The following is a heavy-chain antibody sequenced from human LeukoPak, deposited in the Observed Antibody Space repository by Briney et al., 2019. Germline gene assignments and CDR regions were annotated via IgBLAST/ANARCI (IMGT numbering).Heavy chain of an antibody. CDR3: TTDLGRWPTYYFDY. Sequence: PGGSLRLSCAASGFTFSNAWMSWVRQAPGKGLEWVGRIKSKTDGGTTDYAAPVKGRFTISRDDSKNTLYLQMNSLKTEDTAVYYCTTDLGRWPTYYFDYWGQGTLVTVSS. V-gene: IGHV3-15*01. CDR2: IKSKTDGGTT. D-gene: IGHD5-24*01. CDR1: GFTFSNAW. J-gene: IGHJ4*02.